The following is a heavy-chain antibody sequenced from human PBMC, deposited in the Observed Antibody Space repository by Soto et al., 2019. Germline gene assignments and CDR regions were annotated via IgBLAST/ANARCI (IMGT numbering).Heavy chain of an antibody. D-gene: IGHD2-15*01. J-gene: IGHJ5*02. CDR3: AHRPDILDRITNWFDP. CDR2: IYWNDDK. Sequence: SGPTLVKPTQTLTLTCTFSGFSLSTSGVGVGWIRQPPGKALEWLALIYWNDDKRYSPSLKSRLTITKDTSKNQVVLTMTNMDPVDTATYYCAHRPDILDRITNWFDPWGQGTLVTVSS. CDR1: GFSLSTSGVG. V-gene: IGHV2-5*01.